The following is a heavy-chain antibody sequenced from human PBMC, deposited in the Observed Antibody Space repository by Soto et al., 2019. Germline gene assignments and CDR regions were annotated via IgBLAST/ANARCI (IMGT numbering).Heavy chain of an antibody. Sequence: GASVKVSCKASGYTFTSYGISWVRQAPGQGLEWMGWISAYNGNTNYAQKLQGRVTMTTDTSTSTAYMELRSLRSDDTAVYYCATISDTYYYALGPYWGQGTLVTVSS. D-gene: IGHD3-10*01. CDR3: ATISDTYYYALGPY. CDR1: GYTFTSYG. J-gene: IGHJ4*02. CDR2: ISAYNGNT. V-gene: IGHV1-18*01.